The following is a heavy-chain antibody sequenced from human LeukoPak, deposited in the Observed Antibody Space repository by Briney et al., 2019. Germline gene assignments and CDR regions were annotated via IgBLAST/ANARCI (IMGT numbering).Heavy chain of an antibody. J-gene: IGHJ3*01. CDR2: IYADGYT. CDR3: ARDRRGEKDFDV. V-gene: IGHV3-53*04. Sequence: GGSLRFSCAASGFTVSSNYMSWVRQAPGKGLEWVSAIYADGYTRDAASVKGRFSISRHNSKNTVYLQMDNLRPEDTAVYYCARDRRGEKDFDVWGPGTMVTVSS. CDR1: GFTVSSNY.